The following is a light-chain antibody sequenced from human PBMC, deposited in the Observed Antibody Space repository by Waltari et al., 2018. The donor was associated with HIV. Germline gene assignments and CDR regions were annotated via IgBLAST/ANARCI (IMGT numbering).Light chain of an antibody. CDR2: DAS. J-gene: IGKJ2*01. V-gene: IGKV3-11*01. Sequence: EIVLTQSPATLSLSPGERATLSCRASRSVSIYLAWFQHKPGQAPRLLIYDASTRAPGIPARFSGSRSGTDFTLTISRLEPEDSAVYYCQQRSNWPPFTFGQGTKLEIK. CDR3: QQRSNWPPFT. CDR1: RSVSIY.